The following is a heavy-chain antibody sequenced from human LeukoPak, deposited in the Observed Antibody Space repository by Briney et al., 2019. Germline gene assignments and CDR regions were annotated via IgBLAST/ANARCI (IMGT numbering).Heavy chain of an antibody. Sequence: GGSLRLSCAASGFTFSSYAVHWVRQAPGKWLEWVAVISYDGSSKYYADSMKGRFTISRDNSKNTLYLQMNSLRSEDTAVYYCARDLCSSTSCYRTVPFDYWGQGTLVTVSS. CDR2: ISYDGSSK. J-gene: IGHJ4*02. CDR1: GFTFSSYA. CDR3: ARDLCSSTSCYRTVPFDY. V-gene: IGHV3-30-3*01. D-gene: IGHD2-2*01.